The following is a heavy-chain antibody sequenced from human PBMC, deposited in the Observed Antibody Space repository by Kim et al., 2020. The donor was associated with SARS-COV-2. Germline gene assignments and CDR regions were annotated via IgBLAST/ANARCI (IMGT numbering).Heavy chain of an antibody. CDR2: IYSGGST. J-gene: IGHJ6*02. D-gene: IGHD3-16*02. CDR1: GFTVSSNY. CDR3: AREGYPGHYYYYYGMDV. Sequence: GGSLRLSCAASGFTVSSNYMSWVRQAPGKGLEWVSVIYSGGSTYYADSVKGRFTISRDNSKNTLYLQMNSLRAEDTAVYYCAREGYPGHYYYYYGMDVWGQGTTVTVSS. V-gene: IGHV3-66*01.